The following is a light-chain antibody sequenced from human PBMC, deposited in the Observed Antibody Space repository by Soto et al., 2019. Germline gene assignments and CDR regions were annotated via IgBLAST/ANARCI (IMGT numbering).Light chain of an antibody. CDR2: DAS. Sequence: EVLMTQSPATLSVSPGERVILSCRASQRISNDLAWYQQKAGQAPRLLIYDASTRATGIPARFSGSGYGTEFTLTISSLQSEDFAVYFCQQYNNWPPWTFGQGTKVDIK. CDR1: QRISND. J-gene: IGKJ1*01. V-gene: IGKV3-15*01. CDR3: QQYNNWPPWT.